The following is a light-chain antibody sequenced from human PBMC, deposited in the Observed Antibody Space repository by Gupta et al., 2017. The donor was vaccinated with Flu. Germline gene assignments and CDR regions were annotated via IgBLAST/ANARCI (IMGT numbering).Light chain of an antibody. V-gene: IGLV1-47*01. J-gene: IGLJ2*01. CDR2: RNT. Sequence: QSALIQPPSASGTPGQRVSISCSGSNSNVENNYVSWYQQFHGAAHQRRSERNTQRPSGVPDRFAGYKAGKSDSRAVRGLRSEDEADDHGADWGDRLSALGFGGGTKLTVL. CDR3: ADWGDRLSALG. CDR1: NSNVENNY.